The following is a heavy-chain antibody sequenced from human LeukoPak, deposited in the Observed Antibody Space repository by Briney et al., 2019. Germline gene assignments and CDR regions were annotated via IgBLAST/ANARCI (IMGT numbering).Heavy chain of an antibody. Sequence: PGGSLRLSCAASGFTFSTSGMTWVRQAPGKGLEWVAYISSRSESKYYAASVKGRFTISRDNAHNSLYLQMNSLRDDDTAVYYCARVWQLGVWGQGTAVTVSS. CDR2: ISSRSESK. V-gene: IGHV3-48*02. J-gene: IGHJ6*02. CDR1: GFTFSTSG. D-gene: IGHD5-24*01. CDR3: ARVWQLGV.